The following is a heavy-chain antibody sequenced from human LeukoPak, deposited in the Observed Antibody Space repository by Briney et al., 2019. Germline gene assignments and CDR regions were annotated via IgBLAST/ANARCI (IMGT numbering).Heavy chain of an antibody. Sequence: PGGSLRLSCAASGFTFSSYGMHWVRQAPGKGLEWVAVIWYDGSNKYYADSVKGRFTISRDNSKNMLYLQMNSLRAEDTAVYYCARDIAMVRGVIINRWFDPWGQGTLVTVSS. V-gene: IGHV3-33*01. J-gene: IGHJ5*02. CDR3: ARDIAMVRGVIINRWFDP. CDR1: GFTFSSYG. D-gene: IGHD3-10*01. CDR2: IWYDGSNK.